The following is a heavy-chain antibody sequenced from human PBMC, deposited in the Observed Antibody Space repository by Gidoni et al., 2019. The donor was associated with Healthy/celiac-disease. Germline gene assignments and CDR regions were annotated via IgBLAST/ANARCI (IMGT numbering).Heavy chain of an antibody. CDR1: GGSFSGYY. CDR2: INHSGST. Sequence: QVQLQQWGAGLLKPSETLSLTCAVYGGSFSGYYWSWIRQPPGKGLEWIGEINHSGSTNYNPYLKSRVTIAVDTSKNQFSLKLSSVTAADTAVYYCARTLRYYYGSGSQEWFDPWGQGTLVTVSS. CDR3: ARTLRYYYGSGSQEWFDP. D-gene: IGHD3-10*01. J-gene: IGHJ5*02. V-gene: IGHV4-34*01.